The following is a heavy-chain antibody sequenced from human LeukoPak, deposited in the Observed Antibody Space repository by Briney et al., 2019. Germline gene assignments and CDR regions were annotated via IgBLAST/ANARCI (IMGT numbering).Heavy chain of an antibody. D-gene: IGHD5-24*01. Sequence: SQTLSLTCAISGDIVSSNSAAWNWIRQSPSRGLELLGRTYYRSKWYNDYAVSVKSRITINPDTSKNQFSLQLNSVTPEDTAVYYCARSRWLQDYYYYYMDVWGKGTTVTVSS. CDR3: ARSRWLQDYYYYYMDV. CDR1: GDIVSSNSAA. V-gene: IGHV6-1*01. J-gene: IGHJ6*03. CDR2: TYYRSKWYN.